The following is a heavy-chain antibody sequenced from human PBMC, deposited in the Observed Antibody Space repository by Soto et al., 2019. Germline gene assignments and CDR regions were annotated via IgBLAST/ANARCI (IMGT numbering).Heavy chain of an antibody. V-gene: IGHV1-2*02. CDR2: INPNSGGT. CDR3: AREGGYDSDYYYGMDV. Sequence: QVQLMQSGAEVKKPGASVKVSCKASGYTFTGQYMHWVRQAPGQGLEWMGWINPNSGGTHYAQKFQGRVTMTRDTSISTAYMELSRLRSDDTAVYYCAREGGYDSDYYYGMDVWGQGTTVTVSS. D-gene: IGHD5-12*01. CDR1: GYTFTGQY. J-gene: IGHJ6*02.